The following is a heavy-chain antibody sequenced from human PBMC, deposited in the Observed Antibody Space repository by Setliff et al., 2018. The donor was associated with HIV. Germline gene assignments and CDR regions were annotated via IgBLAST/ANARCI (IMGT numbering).Heavy chain of an antibody. CDR1: GGSISSNNYY. V-gene: IGHV4-39*07. CDR3: ARVPTQGDYGSDAFDI. J-gene: IGHJ3*02. D-gene: IGHD4-17*01. CDR2: IYYSGST. Sequence: SETLSLTCTVSGGSISSNNYYWGWIRQPPGKGLEWIGSIYYSGSTYYNPSLKSRVTISVDTSKNQSSLKLSSVTAADTAVYYCARVPTQGDYGSDAFDIWGQGTMVTVSS.